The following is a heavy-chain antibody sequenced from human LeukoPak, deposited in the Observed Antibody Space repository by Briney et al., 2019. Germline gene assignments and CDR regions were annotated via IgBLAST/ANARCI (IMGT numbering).Heavy chain of an antibody. D-gene: IGHD3-9*01. CDR2: ISSSGSTI. CDR3: ARARGDILTGYYWYYFDY. CDR1: GFTFSDYY. Sequence: GGSLRLSCAASGFTFSDYYMSWIRQAPGKGLEWVSYISSSGSTIYYADSVKGRFTISRDNAKNSLYLQMNSLRAEDTAVYYCARARGDILTGYYWYYFDYWGQGTLVTVSS. J-gene: IGHJ4*02. V-gene: IGHV3-11*04.